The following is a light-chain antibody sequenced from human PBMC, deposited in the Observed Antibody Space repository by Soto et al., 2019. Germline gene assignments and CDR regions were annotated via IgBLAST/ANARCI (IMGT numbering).Light chain of an antibody. J-gene: IGLJ1*01. CDR2: EGI. Sequence: QSVLTQPASVSGSPGQSITISCSGTSSDVGAYDFVSWYQQHPGKAPKVIVYEGIKRPSGVSDRFSGSTSGSTASLTISGLQAEDEAEYYCCSYVGATTYVFGSGTKLTVL. CDR3: CSYVGATTYV. CDR1: SSDVGAYDF. V-gene: IGLV2-23*01.